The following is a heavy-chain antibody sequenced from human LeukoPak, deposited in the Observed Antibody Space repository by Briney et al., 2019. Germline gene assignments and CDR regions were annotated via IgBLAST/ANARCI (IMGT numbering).Heavy chain of an antibody. CDR1: GGSISSSSYY. V-gene: IGHV4-39*01. Sequence: KPSETLSLTCTVSGGSISSSSYYWGWIRQPPGKGLEWIGSIFYSGSTYYNPSLRSRVTISVDTSKSQFSLKLSSVTAADTAVYYCARRRVESAAIMEGNWFDPWGQGTVVTVSS. CDR3: ARRRVESAAIMEGNWFDP. J-gene: IGHJ5*02. CDR2: IFYSGST. D-gene: IGHD5-24*01.